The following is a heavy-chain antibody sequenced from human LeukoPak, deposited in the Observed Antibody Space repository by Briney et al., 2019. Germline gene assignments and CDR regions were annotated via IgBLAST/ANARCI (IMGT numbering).Heavy chain of an antibody. CDR1: GGSISSGSYY. D-gene: IGHD1-26*01. Sequence: SETLSLTCTVSGGSISSGSYYWSWIRQPAGKGLEWIGRIYTSGSTNYNPSLKSRVTISVDTSKNQSSLKLSSVTAADTAVYYCAAQQVGATLSRWFDPWGQGTLVTVSS. V-gene: IGHV4-61*02. J-gene: IGHJ5*02. CDR2: IYTSGST. CDR3: AAQQVGATLSRWFDP.